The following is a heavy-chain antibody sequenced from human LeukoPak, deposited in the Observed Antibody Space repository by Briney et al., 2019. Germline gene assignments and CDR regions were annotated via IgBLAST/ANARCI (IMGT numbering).Heavy chain of an antibody. D-gene: IGHD5-24*01. CDR3: AKSMAAYYYYGMDV. J-gene: IGHJ6*02. Sequence: PGGSLRLSCAATGFTFNTCGMNWVRQAPGKGLEWVSSISGSGGSTYRADSVKGRFTISRDNSKNTLYLQMNSLRAEDTAVHYCAKSMAAYYYYGMDVWGQGTTVTVSS. V-gene: IGHV3-23*01. CDR2: ISGSGGST. CDR1: GFTFNTCG.